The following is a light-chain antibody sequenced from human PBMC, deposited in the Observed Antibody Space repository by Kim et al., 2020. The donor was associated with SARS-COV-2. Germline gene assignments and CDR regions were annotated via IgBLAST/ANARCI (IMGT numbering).Light chain of an antibody. Sequence: QAIPISCNGPSSDVGGYKYVSWYQQHPGKAPELVIYEVGNRPSGVSIRFSGSKSGNTASLTISGLQAEDEADYYCSSYIRGSTNYVFGTGTKVTVL. J-gene: IGLJ1*01. CDR1: SSDVGGYKY. CDR2: EVG. V-gene: IGLV2-14*01. CDR3: SSYIRGSTNYV.